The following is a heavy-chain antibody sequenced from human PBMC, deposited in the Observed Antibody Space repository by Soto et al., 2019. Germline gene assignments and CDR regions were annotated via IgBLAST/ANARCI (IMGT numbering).Heavy chain of an antibody. CDR1: GFTFSDYG. CDR2: ISGSGST. Sequence: EVQLLESGGGLEQPGGSLRLSCAASGFTFSDYGMSWVRQAPGKGLEWVSAISGSGSTFYADSVEGRFTISRDNSKNTLYLQMNSLRAEDTAVYYCAKDYLRWAQSWGQGTLVTVSS. D-gene: IGHD1-26*01. CDR3: AKDYLRWAQS. V-gene: IGHV3-23*01. J-gene: IGHJ5*02.